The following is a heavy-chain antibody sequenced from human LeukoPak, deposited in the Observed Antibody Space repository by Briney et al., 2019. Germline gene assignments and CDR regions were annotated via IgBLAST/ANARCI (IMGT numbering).Heavy chain of an antibody. D-gene: IGHD2-2*01. V-gene: IGHV3-53*01. Sequence: PGGSLRLSCAASGFTVSSNYMSWVRQAPGKGLEWVSVIYSGGSTYYADSVKGRFTISRDNSKNTLYLQMNSLRAEDTAVYYCARVGCSSTSCYAGGWFDPWRQGTLVTVSS. J-gene: IGHJ5*02. CDR2: IYSGGST. CDR1: GFTVSSNY. CDR3: ARVGCSSTSCYAGGWFDP.